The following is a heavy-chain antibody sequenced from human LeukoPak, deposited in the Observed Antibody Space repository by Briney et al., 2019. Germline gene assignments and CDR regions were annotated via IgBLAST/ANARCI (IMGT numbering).Heavy chain of an antibody. Sequence: PSETLSLTCTVSGGSISSGGYYWSWIRQHPGKGLEWIWYIYYSGSTYYNPSLKSRVTISVDTSKNQFSLRLSSVTAADTAVYYCARVSCSSTSCHYYYGMDVWGQGTTVTVSS. J-gene: IGHJ6*02. CDR3: ARVSCSSTSCHYYYGMDV. CDR2: IYYSGST. D-gene: IGHD2-2*01. V-gene: IGHV4-31*03. CDR1: GGSISSGGYY.